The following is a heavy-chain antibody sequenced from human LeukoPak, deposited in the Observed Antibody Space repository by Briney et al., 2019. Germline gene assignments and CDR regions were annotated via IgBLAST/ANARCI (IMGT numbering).Heavy chain of an antibody. CDR1: GGSISSSSYY. D-gene: IGHD5-24*01. J-gene: IGHJ3*02. CDR2: IYYSGST. Sequence: PSETLSLTCTVSGGSISSSSYYWGWIRQPPGKGLEWIGYIYYSGSTNYNPSLKSRVTISVDTSKNQFSLKLSSVTAADTAVYYCARAMADAFDIWGQGTMVTVSS. V-gene: IGHV4-61*05. CDR3: ARAMADAFDI.